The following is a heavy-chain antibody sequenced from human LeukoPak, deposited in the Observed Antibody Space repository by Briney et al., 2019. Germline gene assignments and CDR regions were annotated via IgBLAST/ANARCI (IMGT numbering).Heavy chain of an antibody. CDR3: AREDYGSRLGGIDP. Sequence: GGSLRLSCAASGFTFSSYAMSWVRQAPGKGLEWVSAISGSGGSTYYADSVKGRFTIYRDNSKNTLYLQMNSLRAEDTAVYYCAREDYGSRLGGIDPWGQGTLVTVSS. J-gene: IGHJ5*02. V-gene: IGHV3-23*01. D-gene: IGHD3-10*01. CDR1: GFTFSSYA. CDR2: ISGSGGST.